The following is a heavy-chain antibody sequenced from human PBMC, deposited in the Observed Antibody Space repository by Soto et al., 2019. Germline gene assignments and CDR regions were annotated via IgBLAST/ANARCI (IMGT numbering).Heavy chain of an antibody. CDR1: GFSHHTSGVG. Sequence: GPNPGNPTQSLTQTCPFSGFSHHTSGVGVGRIRPPPGKALEWLALIYWDDDKRYSPSLKSRLTITKDTSKNQVVLTMTNMDPVDTATYYCAHRPSYCSGGSCYSGFDYWGQGTLVTVSS. CDR2: IYWDDDK. D-gene: IGHD2-15*01. J-gene: IGHJ4*02. V-gene: IGHV2-5*02. CDR3: AHRPSYCSGGSCYSGFDY.